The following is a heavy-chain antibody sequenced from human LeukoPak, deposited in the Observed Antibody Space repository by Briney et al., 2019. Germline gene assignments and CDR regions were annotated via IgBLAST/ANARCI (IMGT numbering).Heavy chain of an antibody. CDR3: ARSGGYSYGSYYYYMDV. CDR1: GGSISSYY. Sequence: PSETLSLTCTVSGGSISSYYWSWIRQPPGKGLEWIGCVYYSGSTTYNLSLKSRVTISVDTSKSQFSLKLSSVTAADTAVYYCARSGGYSYGSYYYYMDVWGKGTTVTVSS. D-gene: IGHD5-18*01. V-gene: IGHV4-59*01. J-gene: IGHJ6*03. CDR2: VYYSGST.